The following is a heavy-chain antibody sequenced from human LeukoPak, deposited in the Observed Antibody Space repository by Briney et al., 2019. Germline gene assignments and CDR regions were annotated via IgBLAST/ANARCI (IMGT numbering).Heavy chain of an antibody. V-gene: IGHV3-11*01. CDR2: IISSGSTL. CDR3: ARAEDNGWLDY. CDR1: GFTFSDYY. Sequence: GGSLRLSCAASGFTFSDYYMSWIRQAPGKGLEWVSYIISSGSTLYYADSVKGRFTISRDNAKNSLYLQMNSLRAEDTAVYYCARAEDNGWLDYWGQGTLVTVSS. D-gene: IGHD1-14*01. J-gene: IGHJ4*02.